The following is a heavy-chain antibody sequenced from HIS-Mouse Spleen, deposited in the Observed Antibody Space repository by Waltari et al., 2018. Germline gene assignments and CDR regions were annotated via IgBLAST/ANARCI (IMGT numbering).Heavy chain of an antibody. D-gene: IGHD6-19*01. CDR2: ISYDGSNK. J-gene: IGHJ4*02. Sequence: QVQLVESGGGVVQPGRSLRLSCAASGFTSGSSGMHWVRQAPGKGLEWVAVISYDGSNKYYADSVKGRFTISRDNSKNTLYLQMNSLRAEDTAVYYCAKASSGWLDYWGQGTLVTVSS. CDR3: AKASSGWLDY. CDR1: GFTSGSSG. V-gene: IGHV3-30*18.